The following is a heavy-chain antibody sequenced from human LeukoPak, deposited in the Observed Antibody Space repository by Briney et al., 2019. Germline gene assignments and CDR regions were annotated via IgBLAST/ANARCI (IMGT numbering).Heavy chain of an antibody. V-gene: IGHV1-2*06. D-gene: IGHD1-26*01. J-gene: IGHJ5*02. CDR2: INPNSGGT. Sequence: ASVKASCKASGYTFTGYYMHWVRQAPGQGLEWMGRINPNSGGTNYAQKFQGRVTMTRDTSISTAYMELSRLRSDDTAVYYCARESPLRPKWELLSRNWFDPWGQGTLVTVSS. CDR3: ARESPLRPKWELLSRNWFDP. CDR1: GYTFTGYY.